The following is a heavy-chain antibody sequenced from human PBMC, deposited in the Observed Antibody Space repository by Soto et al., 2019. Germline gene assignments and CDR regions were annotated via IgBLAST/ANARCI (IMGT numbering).Heavy chain of an antibody. D-gene: IGHD5-12*01. CDR2: ISWNRENI. CDR3: VRTDGGGFPAEVDN. CDR1: GFSFENYA. V-gene: IGHV3-9*01. J-gene: IGHJ4*02. Sequence: EVQLVESGGGLVQPGRSLRLSCAASGFSFENYAMHWVRQAPGKGLEWVSGISWNRENIGYAASVKGRFTISRDNAKNSLYLQMTSLRADDTAMYYCVRTDGGGFPAEVDNWGQGTLVAVSS.